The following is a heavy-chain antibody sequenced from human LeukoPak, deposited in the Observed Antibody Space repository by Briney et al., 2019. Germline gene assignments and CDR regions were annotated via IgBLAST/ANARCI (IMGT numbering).Heavy chain of an antibody. D-gene: IGHD2-21*02. CDR2: IYHSGST. J-gene: IGHJ6*03. CDR3: ARKAAYCGGDCYDYYYYYMDV. CDR1: GGSIISSSYY. V-gene: IGHV4-39*07. Sequence: SETLSLTCTVSGGSIISSSYYWGWIRQPPGKGLEWIGEIYHSGSTNYNPSLKSRVTISVDKSKNQFSLKLSSVTAADTAVYYCARKAAYCGGDCYDYYYYYMDVWGKGTTVTVSS.